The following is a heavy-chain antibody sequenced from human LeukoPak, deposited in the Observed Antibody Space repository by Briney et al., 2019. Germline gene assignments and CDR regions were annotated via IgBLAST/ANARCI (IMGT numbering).Heavy chain of an antibody. Sequence: GGSLRLSCAASGFTFSSYGMHWVRQAPGKGLEWVAVIWYDGSNKYYADSVKGRFTISRDNSKNTLYLRMNSLRAEDTAVYYCARGTTEYAFDIWGQGTMVTVSS. CDR3: ARGTTEYAFDI. CDR2: IWYDGSNK. CDR1: GFTFSSYG. V-gene: IGHV3-33*01. J-gene: IGHJ3*02. D-gene: IGHD4-17*01.